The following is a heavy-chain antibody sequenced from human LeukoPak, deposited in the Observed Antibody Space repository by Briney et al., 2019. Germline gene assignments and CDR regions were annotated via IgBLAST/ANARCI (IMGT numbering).Heavy chain of an antibody. CDR1: GDSTSSSTYY. CDR2: IYDSGTT. V-gene: IGHV4-39*01. Sequence: PSETLSLTCTVSGDSTSSSTYYWDWIRQAPGKGLEWIGNIYDSGTTHYNPSLKSRITISGDTSKNQFSLKLNSVTAADTAIYYCATHRRSGSGGSENAFEIWGQGTMVTVSS. D-gene: IGHD5-12*01. CDR3: ATHRRSGSGGSENAFEI. J-gene: IGHJ3*02.